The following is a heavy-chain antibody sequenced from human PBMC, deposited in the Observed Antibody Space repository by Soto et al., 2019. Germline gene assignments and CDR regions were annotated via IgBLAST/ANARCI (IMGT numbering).Heavy chain of an antibody. CDR2: ISSSSSYI. CDR3: ARELYDILTGYYLDY. Sequence: EVQLVESGGGLVKPGGSLRLSCAATGFTFSSYSMNWVRQAPGKGLEWVSSISSSSSYIYYADSVKGRFTISRDNAKNSLYLQMNSRRAEDTAVYYCARELYDILTGYYLDYWGQGTLVTVSS. D-gene: IGHD3-9*01. V-gene: IGHV3-21*01. CDR1: GFTFSSYS. J-gene: IGHJ4*02.